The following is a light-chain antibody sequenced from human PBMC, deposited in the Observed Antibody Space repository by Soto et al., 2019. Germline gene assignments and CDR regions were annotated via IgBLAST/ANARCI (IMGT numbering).Light chain of an antibody. CDR1: SSNIGAGYD. CDR3: QSYDSSLGDCL. Sequence: QSVLTQPPSVSGAPGQRLTGSCTGTSSNIGAGYDVHWYQQLPGTAPKLLIYGNNNRPSGVPDRFSGSKSGTSASLAITGLQAEDEADYYCQSYDSSLGDCLFGGGTKLTVL. CDR2: GNN. V-gene: IGLV1-40*01. J-gene: IGLJ2*01.